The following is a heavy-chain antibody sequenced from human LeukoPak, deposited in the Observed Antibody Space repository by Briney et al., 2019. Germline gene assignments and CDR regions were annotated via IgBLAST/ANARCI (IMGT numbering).Heavy chain of an antibody. CDR3: ARGGGIAAAGHQDWFDP. D-gene: IGHD6-13*01. CDR1: GGTFSSYA. V-gene: IGHV1-69*13. CDR2: ITPIFGTA. Sequence: ASVKVSCKASGGTFSSYAISWVRQAPGQGLEWMGGITPIFGTANYAQKFQGRVTITADESTSTAYMELSSLRSEDTAVYYCARGGGIAAAGHQDWFDPWGQGTLVTVSS. J-gene: IGHJ5*02.